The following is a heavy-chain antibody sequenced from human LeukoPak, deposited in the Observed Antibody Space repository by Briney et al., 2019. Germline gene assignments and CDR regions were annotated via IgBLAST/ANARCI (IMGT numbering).Heavy chain of an antibody. D-gene: IGHD6-13*01. CDR3: ARGSIAAAGIYFDY. CDR1: GRSISSSNW. Sequence: PSGTLSLTCAVSGRSISSSNWWSWVRQPPGKGLEWIGEIYHSGSTNYNPSLKSRVTISVDKSKNQFSLKLSSVTAADTAVYYCARGSIAAAGIYFDYWGQGTLVTVSS. V-gene: IGHV4-4*02. J-gene: IGHJ4*02. CDR2: IYHSGST.